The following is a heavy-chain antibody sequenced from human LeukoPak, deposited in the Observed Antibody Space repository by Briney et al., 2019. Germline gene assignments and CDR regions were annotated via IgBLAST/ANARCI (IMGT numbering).Heavy chain of an antibody. CDR3: ARVVVPYYAMDV. CDR2: ISTTSNYI. D-gene: IGHD3-22*01. V-gene: IGHV3-21*01. CDR1: GFTFSSYS. Sequence: PGGSLRLSCAASGFTFSSYSMTWVRQAPGKGLEWVSYISTTSNYIYYADSVKGRFTISRDNAKNSLYLQMNSLRAEDTAVYYCARVVVPYYAMDVWGQGTMVTVSS. J-gene: IGHJ6*02.